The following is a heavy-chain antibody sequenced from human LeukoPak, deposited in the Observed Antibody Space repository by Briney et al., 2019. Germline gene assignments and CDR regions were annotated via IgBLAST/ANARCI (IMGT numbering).Heavy chain of an antibody. D-gene: IGHD6-13*01. CDR1: GGSISSYF. J-gene: IGHJ4*02. V-gene: IGHV4-59*01. CDR2: IHYSGST. CDR3: ARAYSSSHYFDS. Sequence: SETLSLTCTVSGGSISSYFWNWIRQPPGKGLEWIDYIHYSGSTNYNPSLKSRVTISVDTSKNQFSLKLSSVTAADTAVYYCARAYSSSHYFDSWGQGTLVTVAS.